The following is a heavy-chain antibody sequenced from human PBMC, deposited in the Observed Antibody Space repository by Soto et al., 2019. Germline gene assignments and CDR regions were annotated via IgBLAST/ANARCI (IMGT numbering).Heavy chain of an antibody. CDR2: IYPGDSDT. J-gene: IGHJ6*02. CDR3: ARHKQNYYGSGSHFWYYYYGMDV. Sequence: GESLKISCKGSGYSFTSYWIGWVRQMPGKGLEWMGIIYPGDSDTRYSPSFQGQVTISADKSISTAYLQWSSLKASDTAMYYCARHKQNYYGSGSHFWYYYYGMDVWGQGTTVTVSS. V-gene: IGHV5-51*01. D-gene: IGHD3-10*01. CDR1: GYSFTSYW.